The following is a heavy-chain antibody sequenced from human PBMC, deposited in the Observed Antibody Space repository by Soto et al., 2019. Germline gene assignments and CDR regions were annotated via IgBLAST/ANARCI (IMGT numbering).Heavy chain of an antibody. Sequence: PGGSLRLSCAASGFTFSSYAMSWVRQAPGKGLEWVSAISGSGGSTYYADSVKGRFTISRDNSKNTLYLQMNSLRAEDTAVYYCAKPYPFPNVLRFLEWSPLYYMDVRGRGTTVTVSS. D-gene: IGHD3-3*01. CDR1: GFTFSSYA. V-gene: IGHV3-23*01. J-gene: IGHJ6*03. CDR3: AKPYPFPNVLRFLEWSPLYYMDV. CDR2: ISGSGGST.